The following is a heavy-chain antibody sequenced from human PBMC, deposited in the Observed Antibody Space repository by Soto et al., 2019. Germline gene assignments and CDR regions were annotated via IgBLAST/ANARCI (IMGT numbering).Heavy chain of an antibody. V-gene: IGHV3-21*01. CDR1: GLTFSIYS. D-gene: IGHD6-6*01. J-gene: IGHJ4*02. Sequence: PRGSLILSCVSSGLTFSIYSMDGVRQAPGKGLDWVSSISSSSSYIYYADSVKGRFTISRDNAKNSLYLQMNSLRAEDTAVYYCARDSLYSSSTLTLDYWGQGTLFTVSS. CDR2: ISSSSSYI. CDR3: ARDSLYSSSTLTLDY.